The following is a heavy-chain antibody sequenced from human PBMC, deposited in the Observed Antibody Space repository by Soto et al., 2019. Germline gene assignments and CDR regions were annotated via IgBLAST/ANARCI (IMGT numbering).Heavy chain of an antibody. CDR1: GFTFISYA. CDR2: ISGSGGST. Sequence: PGGSLRLSCAASGFTFISYAMSWVLQAPGKGLEWVSAISGSGGSTYYADSVKGRFTISRDNSKNTLYLQMNSLRAEDTAVYYCAKVPSLDSSSGWNTYNWLDLCGQGTLVT. D-gene: IGHD6-13*01. CDR3: AKVPSLDSSSGWNTYNWLDL. J-gene: IGHJ5*02. V-gene: IGHV3-23*01.